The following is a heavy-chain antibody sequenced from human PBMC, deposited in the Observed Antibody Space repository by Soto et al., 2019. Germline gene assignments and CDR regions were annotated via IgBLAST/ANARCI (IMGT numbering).Heavy chain of an antibody. V-gene: IGHV3-21*01. CDR1: GFTFSSYS. CDR2: ISSSSSYI. Sequence: EVQLVESGGGLVKPGGSLRLSCAASGFTFSSYSMNWVRQAPGKGLEWVSSISSSSSYIYYADSVKGRFTISRDNAKNSLYLQMNSLRAEDTAVYYCAGETYYYESSGYPADYYYYGMDVWGQGTTVTVSS. J-gene: IGHJ6*02. CDR3: AGETYYYESSGYPADYYYYGMDV. D-gene: IGHD3-22*01.